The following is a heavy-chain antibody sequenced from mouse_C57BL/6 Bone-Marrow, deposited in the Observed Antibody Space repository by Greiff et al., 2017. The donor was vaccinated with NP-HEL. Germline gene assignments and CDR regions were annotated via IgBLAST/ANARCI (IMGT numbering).Heavy chain of an antibody. CDR3: AKGGDGGVAY. CDR1: GYTFTSYW. CDR2: IDPSDSYT. Sequence: QVQLQQPGAELVMPGASVKLSCKASGYTFTSYWMHWVQQRPGQGLEWIGAIDPSDSYTNYNQKFKGKSTLTVDKSSSTAYMQLSSLTSEDSAVYYCAKGGDGGVAYWGQGTLVTVSA. J-gene: IGHJ3*01. V-gene: IGHV1-69*01. D-gene: IGHD2-13*01.